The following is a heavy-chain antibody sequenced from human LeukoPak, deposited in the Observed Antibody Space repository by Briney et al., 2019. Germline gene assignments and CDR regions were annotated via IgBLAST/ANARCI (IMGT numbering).Heavy chain of an antibody. Sequence: PGGSLRLSCAASGFTFSSSAMNWVRQAPGKGPEWVSSINQISSHIYYAESVRGRFSISRDNAKNSVYLQMNSLRAEDTAVYYCAKDRGLTYCSSTSCPDAFDIWGQGTMVTVSS. V-gene: IGHV3-21*04. CDR2: INQISSHI. CDR3: AKDRGLTYCSSTSCPDAFDI. D-gene: IGHD2-2*01. J-gene: IGHJ3*02. CDR1: GFTFSSSA.